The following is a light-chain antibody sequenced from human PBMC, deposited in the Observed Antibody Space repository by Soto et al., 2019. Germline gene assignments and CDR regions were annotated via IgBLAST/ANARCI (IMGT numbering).Light chain of an antibody. Sequence: DIQMTQSPSSLSASVGDRVTISCRSRQNIHKYLNWYQQRPGKAPKLLVYEATSLETGVSSKFSGSGSGTEFTLTINSLQPEDFATYYCQQSFVSPWTFGQGT. CDR2: EAT. J-gene: IGKJ1*01. CDR1: QNIHKY. V-gene: IGKV1-39*01. CDR3: QQSFVSPWT.